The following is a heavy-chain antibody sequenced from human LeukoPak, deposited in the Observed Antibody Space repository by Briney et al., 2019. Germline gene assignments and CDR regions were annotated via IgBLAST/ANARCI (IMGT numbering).Heavy chain of an antibody. J-gene: IGHJ4*02. Sequence: PGRSLRLSCSASGFTFKNFGMHWVRQAPGKGLGWVAVISYDGNIDYYADSVRGRFTISRDNSKKTLYLQMNSLRTEDTAVYYCAKGAADYQDYYFDSWGQGTLVTVSS. V-gene: IGHV3-30*18. CDR2: ISYDGNID. D-gene: IGHD4-11*01. CDR1: GFTFKNFG. CDR3: AKGAADYQDYYFDS.